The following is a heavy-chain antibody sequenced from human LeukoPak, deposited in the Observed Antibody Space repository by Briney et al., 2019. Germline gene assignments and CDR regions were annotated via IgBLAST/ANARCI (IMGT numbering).Heavy chain of an antibody. CDR1: GGSFSGYY. V-gene: IGHV4-34*01. CDR2: INHSGST. CDR3: ARVQTYYYGSGSYYNPPGYFDY. Sequence: SETLSLTCAVYGGSFSGYYWSWIRQPPGKGLEWIGEINHSGSTNYNPSLKSRVTKSVDTSKNQFSLKLSSVTAADTAVYYCARVQTYYYGSGSYYNPPGYFDYWGQGTLVTVSS. D-gene: IGHD3-10*01. J-gene: IGHJ4*02.